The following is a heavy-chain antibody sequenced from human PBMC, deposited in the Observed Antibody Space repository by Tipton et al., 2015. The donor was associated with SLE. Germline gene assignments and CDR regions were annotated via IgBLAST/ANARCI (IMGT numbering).Heavy chain of an antibody. V-gene: IGHV4-34*01. D-gene: IGHD1-26*01. CDR1: GGSFSGYY. Sequence: TLSLTCAVYGGSFSGYYWSWIRQPPGKGLEWIGEINHSGSTNYNPSLKSRVTISVDTSKNQFYLKLSSVTAADTALYYCASSGSYRASFDYWGQGTLVTVSS. J-gene: IGHJ4*02. CDR2: INHSGST. CDR3: ASSGSYRASFDY.